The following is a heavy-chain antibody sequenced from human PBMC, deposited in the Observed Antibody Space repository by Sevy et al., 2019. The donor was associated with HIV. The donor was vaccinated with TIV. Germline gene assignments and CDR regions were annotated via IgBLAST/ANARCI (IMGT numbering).Heavy chain of an antibody. CDR1: GYSINSGYY. CDR2: MYRGGST. J-gene: IGHJ3*02. CDR3: AADSGNYYGAFDI. D-gene: IGHD1-26*01. V-gene: IGHV4-38-2*01. Sequence: SETLSLTCAVSGYSINSGYYWGWVRQPPGKGLEWIGSMYRGGSTYYNPSLKSRVTIPVDTSKNQFSLKLSSVTAADTAVYYCAADSGNYYGAFDIWGQGTMVPVSS.